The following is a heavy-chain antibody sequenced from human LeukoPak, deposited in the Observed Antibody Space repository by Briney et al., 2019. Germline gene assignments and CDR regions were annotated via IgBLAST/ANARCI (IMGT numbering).Heavy chain of an antibody. Sequence: GGSLRLSCAASGFTFSSYEMNWVRQAPGKGLEWVSYISSGGSAIYFADSVKGRFTISRDNAKNSLYLQMNSLRAEDTAVYYCARAHYYDSSGLDYWGQGTLVTVSS. CDR2: ISSGGSAI. D-gene: IGHD3-22*01. CDR3: ARAHYYDSSGLDY. CDR1: GFTFSSYE. J-gene: IGHJ4*02. V-gene: IGHV3-48*03.